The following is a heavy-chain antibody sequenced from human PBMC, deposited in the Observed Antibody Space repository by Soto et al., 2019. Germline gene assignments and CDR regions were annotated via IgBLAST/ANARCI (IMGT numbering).Heavy chain of an antibody. CDR3: ASVWVDYGDSETGFGP. J-gene: IGHJ5*02. V-gene: IGHV1-69*13. CDR2: IIPIFGTA. CDR1: GGTFSSYV. Sequence: GASVKVSCKASGGTFSSYVISWVRQAPGQGLEWMGGIIPIFGTANYAQKFQGRVTITGDESTSTAYMELSSLRSEDTAVYYCASVWVDYGDSETGFGPWGKGTLVTVSS. D-gene: IGHD4-17*01.